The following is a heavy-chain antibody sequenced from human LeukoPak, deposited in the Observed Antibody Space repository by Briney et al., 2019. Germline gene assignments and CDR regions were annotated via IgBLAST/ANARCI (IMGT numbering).Heavy chain of an antibody. Sequence: ASVEVSCKASGYTFSDYHIHWVRQAPGQGLEWMGWINPNTGGTNYAQKFQGRVAMTRDTSISTAYMELSWLRSDDTAVYYCARDIRPRVESFDYWGQGTLVSVSS. J-gene: IGHJ4*02. CDR2: INPNTGGT. CDR1: GYTFSDYH. D-gene: IGHD3-3*01. V-gene: IGHV1-2*02. CDR3: ARDIRPRVESFDY.